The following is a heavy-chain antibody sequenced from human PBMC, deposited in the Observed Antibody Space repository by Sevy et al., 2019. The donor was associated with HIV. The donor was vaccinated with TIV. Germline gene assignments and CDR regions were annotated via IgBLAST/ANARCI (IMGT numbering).Heavy chain of an antibody. Sequence: SETLSLTCTVSYGSISGYHWTWIRQPPGKTLEYIGYVYYTGDTNYNPSLKSRVTMSVGTSKSQFPLKVTSVTAADTAVYACARGPPVRTGEDCLNWFDPWGQGTLVTVSS. D-gene: IGHD2-21*02. CDR1: YGSISGYH. J-gene: IGHJ5*02. CDR3: ARGPPVRTGEDCLNWFDP. CDR2: VYYTGDT. V-gene: IGHV4-59*01.